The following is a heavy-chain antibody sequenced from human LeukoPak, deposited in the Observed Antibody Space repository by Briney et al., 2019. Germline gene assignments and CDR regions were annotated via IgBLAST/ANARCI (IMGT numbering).Heavy chain of an antibody. Sequence: SETLSLTCAVSGYSISSGYYWGWIRQPAGKGLEWIGSIYHSGSTYYNPSLKSRVTISVDTSKNQFSLKLSSVTAADAAVYYCARRPGYYFDYWGQGTLVTVSS. CDR2: IYHSGST. J-gene: IGHJ4*02. CDR3: ARRPGYYFDY. CDR1: GYSISSGYY. V-gene: IGHV4-38-2*01.